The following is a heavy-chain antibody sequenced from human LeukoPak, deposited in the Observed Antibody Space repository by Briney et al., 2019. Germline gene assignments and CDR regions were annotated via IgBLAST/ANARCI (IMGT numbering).Heavy chain of an antibody. CDR1: GFTFSSYS. CDR3: TRAVGGGRDAYDI. D-gene: IGHD3-16*01. CDR2: ISSSSSYI. J-gene: IGHJ3*02. Sequence: GGSLRLSCAASGFTFSSYSMNWVRQAPGKGLEWVSSISSSSSYIYYADSVKGRFTISRDISKNTLYLQMGRPTAEDTAIYYCTRAVGGGRDAYDIWGQGTTVTVSS. V-gene: IGHV3-21*04.